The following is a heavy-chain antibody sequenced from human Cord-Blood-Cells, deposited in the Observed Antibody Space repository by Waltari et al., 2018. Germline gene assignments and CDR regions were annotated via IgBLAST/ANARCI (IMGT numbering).Heavy chain of an antibody. Sequence: QLQLQESGPGLVKPSETLSLTCTVSGGSISSSSYYWGWIRQPPGKGLEWIGSIYYSGSTDYTPSLKSRVTISVDTSKNQFSLKLSSVTAADTAVYYCARISGSGWYFDYWGQGTLVTVSS. CDR3: ARISGSGWYFDY. D-gene: IGHD6-19*01. CDR1: GGSISSSSYY. J-gene: IGHJ4*02. V-gene: IGHV4-39*01. CDR2: IYYSGST.